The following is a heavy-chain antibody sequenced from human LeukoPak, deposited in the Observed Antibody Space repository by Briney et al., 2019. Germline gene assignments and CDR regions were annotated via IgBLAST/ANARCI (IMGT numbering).Heavy chain of an antibody. Sequence: GGSLGLSCSASGFPFSSYAMHWVRQAPGKGLEYVSAISDSGGSTYYADSVKGRFTISRDNSKNTLYLQMSSLRAEDTAVYFCVRGYSFGPYGMDVWGQGTTVTVS. CDR1: GFPFSSYA. J-gene: IGHJ6*02. CDR3: VRGYSFGPYGMDV. D-gene: IGHD2-15*01. V-gene: IGHV3-64D*09. CDR2: ISDSGGST.